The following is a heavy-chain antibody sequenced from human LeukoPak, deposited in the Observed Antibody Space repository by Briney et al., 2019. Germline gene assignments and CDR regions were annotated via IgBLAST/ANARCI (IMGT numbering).Heavy chain of an antibody. Sequence: GGSLRLSCAASGFTFSSNWRGWVRQAPGKGLEWVANIKQDGSETYYVDSVKGRFTISRDNAKNSLYLQMSSLRAEDTAVYYCAKWGYSSGWPYFDYWGQGTLVTVSS. CDR3: AKWGYSSGWPYFDY. J-gene: IGHJ4*02. CDR1: GFTFSSNW. CDR2: IKQDGSET. D-gene: IGHD6-19*01. V-gene: IGHV3-7*02.